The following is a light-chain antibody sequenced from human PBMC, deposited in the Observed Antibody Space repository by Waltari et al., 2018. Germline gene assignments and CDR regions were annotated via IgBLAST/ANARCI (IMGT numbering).Light chain of an antibody. CDR1: SSDVGGYNY. V-gene: IGLV2-14*03. Sequence: QSALTQPASVSGSPGQSITISCTGTSSDVGGYNYVSWYQQHPGKAPKFLIYDVSDRPSGVSNRFSGSKSGNTASLTISGLQAEDEADYYGSSYTSSGAVVFGGGTKLTVL. J-gene: IGLJ2*01. CDR2: DVS. CDR3: SSYTSSGAVV.